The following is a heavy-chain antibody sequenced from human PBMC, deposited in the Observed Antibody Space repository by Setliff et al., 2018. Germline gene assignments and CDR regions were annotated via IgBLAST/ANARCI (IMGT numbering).Heavy chain of an antibody. J-gene: IGHJ4*02. CDR1: GASISTTYYY. Sequence: PSETLSLTCSVSGASISTTYYYWDWIRQSPEKGLEWIGTIYQNGITYYNPSVKSRVTISVDTSKNQFSLKLNSVTAADTAVYYCARGGTYRYFDYWGQGALVTVSS. V-gene: IGHV4-39*07. CDR3: ARGGTYRYFDY. CDR2: IYQNGIT.